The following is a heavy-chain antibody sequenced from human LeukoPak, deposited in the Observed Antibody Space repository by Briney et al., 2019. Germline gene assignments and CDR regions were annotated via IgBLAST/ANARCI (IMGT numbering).Heavy chain of an antibody. D-gene: IGHD6-13*01. Sequence: SETLSLTCTVSGGSISSYYWTWIRQPPGKGLEWIGRIYTSGSTNYNPSLKSRVTMSVDTSKNQFSLKLSSVTAADTAVYYCARDASAAAQKFDYWGQGTLVTVSS. CDR1: GGSISSYY. CDR3: ARDASAAAQKFDY. J-gene: IGHJ4*02. CDR2: IYTSGST. V-gene: IGHV4-4*07.